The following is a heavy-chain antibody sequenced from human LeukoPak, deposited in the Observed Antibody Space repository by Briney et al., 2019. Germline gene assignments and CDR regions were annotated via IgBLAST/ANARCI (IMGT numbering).Heavy chain of an antibody. J-gene: IGHJ5*02. CDR1: GYTFTSYH. V-gene: IGHV1-46*01. D-gene: IGHD3-22*01. Sequence: GASVKVSCKASGYTFTSYHMHWVRQAPGQGLEWMGIINPSGGSTSYAQKFQGRVTMTRDTSTSTVYMELSSLRSEDTAVYYCARSSGPQDYYDSSGSHPWFDPWGQGTLVTVSS. CDR2: INPSGGST. CDR3: ARSSGPQDYYDSSGSHPWFDP.